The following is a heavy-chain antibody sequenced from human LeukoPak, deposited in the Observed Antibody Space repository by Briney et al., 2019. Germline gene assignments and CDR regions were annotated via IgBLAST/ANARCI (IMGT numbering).Heavy chain of an antibody. Sequence: GGSLRLSCAASGFTFSDYYMSWIRQAPGKGLEWVSYISSSGSTIYYADSVKGRFTISRDNAKNSLYLQMNSLRAEDTAVYYCARDRDQYCSSTSCYAGFDYWGQGTLVTVSS. J-gene: IGHJ4*02. CDR2: ISSSGSTI. CDR1: GFTFSDYY. CDR3: ARDRDQYCSSTSCYAGFDY. V-gene: IGHV3-11*01. D-gene: IGHD2-2*01.